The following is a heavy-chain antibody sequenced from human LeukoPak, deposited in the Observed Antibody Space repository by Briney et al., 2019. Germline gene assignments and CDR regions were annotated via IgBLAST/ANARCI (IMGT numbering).Heavy chain of an antibody. J-gene: IGHJ6*03. Sequence: GGSLRLSCAASGFTFSSYSMNWVRQAPGKGLEWVLFISTSSSYIHNADSVKGRFTISRDNAENSLYLQMNSLRAEDTAVYYCARAAIAAARIYYYMDVWGKGTTVTVSS. D-gene: IGHD6-13*01. CDR3: ARAAIAAARIYYYMDV. V-gene: IGHV3-21*01. CDR1: GFTFSSYS. CDR2: ISTSSSYI.